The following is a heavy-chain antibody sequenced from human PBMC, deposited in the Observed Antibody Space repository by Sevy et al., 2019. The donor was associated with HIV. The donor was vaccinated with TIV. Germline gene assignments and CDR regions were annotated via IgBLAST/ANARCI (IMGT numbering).Heavy chain of an antibody. Sequence: GGSLRLSCAASGFSFSRYAMKWVRQAPGKGLEWVSSISSGSTYIYYVDSVKGRFTISRDNAKNSLYLQMNSLRAEDTAVYYCASDRGVGTSSYGMDVWGQGTTVTVSS. CDR2: ISSGSTYI. J-gene: IGHJ6*02. CDR3: ASDRGVGTSSYGMDV. V-gene: IGHV3-21*01. D-gene: IGHD1-26*01. CDR1: GFSFSRYA.